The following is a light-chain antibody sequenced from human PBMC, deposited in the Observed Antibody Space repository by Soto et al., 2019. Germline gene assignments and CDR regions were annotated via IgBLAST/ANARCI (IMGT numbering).Light chain of an antibody. CDR1: QSVSSN. Sequence: EIVMTQSPATLSVSPGERATLSCRASQSVSSNVAWYQQKPGQAPRLLIYGASTRATGIPARFSCSGSGTEFTLTISSLQSEDFSVYYCQQYNNWPFTFGPGTKVDIK. CDR3: QQYNNWPFT. V-gene: IGKV3-15*01. CDR2: GAS. J-gene: IGKJ3*01.